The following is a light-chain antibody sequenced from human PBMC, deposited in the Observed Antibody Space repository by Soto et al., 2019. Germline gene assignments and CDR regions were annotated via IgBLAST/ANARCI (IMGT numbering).Light chain of an antibody. J-gene: IGLJ2*01. CDR1: SGHSSYA. Sequence: QSVLTQSPSASASLGASVKLPCTLSSGHSSYAIAWHQQQPEKGPRYLMKLSSDGSHSKGDGIPDRFSGSSSGAERYLTIYGLQSEDEADYCCQTWDKGARVVFGGGTKVTVL. CDR2: LSSDGSH. V-gene: IGLV4-69*01. CDR3: QTWDKGARVV.